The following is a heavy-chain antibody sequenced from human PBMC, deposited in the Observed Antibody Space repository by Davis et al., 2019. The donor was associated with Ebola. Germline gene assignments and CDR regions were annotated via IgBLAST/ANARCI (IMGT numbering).Heavy chain of an antibody. CDR1: GGTFSSYG. CDR3: AKSQSGVVPAAIDWFDP. D-gene: IGHD2-2*02. J-gene: IGHJ5*02. V-gene: IGHV3-30*18. CDR2: ISYDGSNK. Sequence: SCKASGGTFSSYGMHWVRQAPGKGLEWVAVISYDGSNKYYADSVKGRFTISRDNSKNTLYLQMNSLRAEDTAVYYCAKSQSGVVPAAIDWFDPWGQGTLVTVSS.